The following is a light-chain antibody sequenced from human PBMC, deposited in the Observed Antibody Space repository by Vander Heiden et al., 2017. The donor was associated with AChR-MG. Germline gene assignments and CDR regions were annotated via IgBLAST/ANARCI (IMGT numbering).Light chain of an antibody. CDR1: QSVSNF. V-gene: IGKV3-11*01. CDR2: DPS. J-gene: IGKJ3*01. Sequence: EIVLTQSPATLSLSPGERATLSCRASQSVSNFLVWYQQKPGQAPRLLMYDPSKRATGVPARFRGSGSGTDFTLTISSLEPEDFAIYYCQQRSNWPTFGPGTRVDIK. CDR3: QQRSNWPT.